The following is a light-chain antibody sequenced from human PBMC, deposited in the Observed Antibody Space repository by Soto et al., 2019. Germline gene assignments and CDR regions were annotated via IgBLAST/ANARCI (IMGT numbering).Light chain of an antibody. CDR1: SSNIGSNY. J-gene: IGLJ1*01. CDR2: RNN. Sequence: QSALTQAPSASGTPGQRVTISCSGSSSNIGSNYVYWYQQLPGTAPKLLIYRNNQRPSGVPDRFSGSKSGASASLAISGLRSEDEADYFCAAWDDSLRGGVFGTGTKVTVL. CDR3: AAWDDSLRGGV. V-gene: IGLV1-47*01.